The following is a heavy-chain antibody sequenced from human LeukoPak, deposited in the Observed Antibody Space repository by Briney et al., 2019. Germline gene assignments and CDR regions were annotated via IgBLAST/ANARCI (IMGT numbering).Heavy chain of an antibody. Sequence: PGGSRRLSCTASGFSFGDYAMSWFRQAPGKGLEWVGFIRGNAYGGTTEYAASVKGRFTISRDDSKSIAYLQMNSLKTEDTAVYYCTRDLRSRYHYDSSGYDHFDYWGQGTLVTVSS. V-gene: IGHV3-49*03. CDR2: IRGNAYGGTT. D-gene: IGHD3-22*01. CDR1: GFSFGDYA. J-gene: IGHJ4*02. CDR3: TRDLRSRYHYDSSGYDHFDY.